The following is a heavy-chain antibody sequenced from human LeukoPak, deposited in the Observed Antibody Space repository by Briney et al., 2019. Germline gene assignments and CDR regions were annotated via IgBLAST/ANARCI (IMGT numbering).Heavy chain of an antibody. Sequence: SETLSLTCTVSGGSITTNYWSWVRQPPGKGLEWIGYIYHSGSTNYNYYFKSRVTISLGTSKNQVSLKLNSVTAADTAVYFCARGDFHYWGQGTPVTVSS. V-gene: IGHV4-59*01. CDR3: ARGDFHY. CDR1: GGSITTNY. CDR2: IYHSGST. J-gene: IGHJ4*02. D-gene: IGHD5-24*01.